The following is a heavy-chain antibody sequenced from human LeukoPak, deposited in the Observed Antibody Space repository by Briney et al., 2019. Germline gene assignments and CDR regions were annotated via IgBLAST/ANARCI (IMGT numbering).Heavy chain of an antibody. J-gene: IGHJ5*02. CDR3: ARDLNYYDSSGSNWFDP. CDR2: INPNSGGT. Sequence: GASVKASCKASGYTFTGYYMHWVRQAPGQGLECMGWINPNSGGTNYAQKFQGRVTMTRDTSLSTAYMELSRMRSDDTAVYYCARDLNYYDSSGSNWFDPWGQGTLVTDCS. CDR1: GYTFTGYY. D-gene: IGHD3-22*01. V-gene: IGHV1-2*02.